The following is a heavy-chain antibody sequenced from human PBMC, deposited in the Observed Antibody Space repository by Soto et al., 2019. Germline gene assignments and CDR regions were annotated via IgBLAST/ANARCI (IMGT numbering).Heavy chain of an antibody. D-gene: IGHD3-10*01. CDR3: ATDRGGGGY. CDR1: GFTVSNNY. J-gene: IGHJ4*02. CDR2: IYSGGYT. Sequence: EVQLVESGGGLIQPGGSLRLSCAVSGFTVSNNYMSWVRQAPGKGLEGVSVIYSGGYTAYGDSVKGRFTISRDNSKNKLCLQMKARGAPDPALYYGATDRGGGGYWGQGTLVTVSS. V-gene: IGHV3-53*01.